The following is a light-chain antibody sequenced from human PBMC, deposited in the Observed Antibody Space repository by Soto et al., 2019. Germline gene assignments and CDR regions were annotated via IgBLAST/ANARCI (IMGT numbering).Light chain of an antibody. J-gene: IGKJ1*01. V-gene: IGKV3-15*01. CDR1: QSVGIN. Sequence: EIVMTQSPATLSVSPGERATLSCRASQSVGINLAWYQQKSGQAPRLLIYGASTRATDLPVRFSGSGSGTEFNLNISSLQSEDFAVYYCQQYTNWPRTFGQGTKVEIK. CDR3: QQYTNWPRT. CDR2: GAS.